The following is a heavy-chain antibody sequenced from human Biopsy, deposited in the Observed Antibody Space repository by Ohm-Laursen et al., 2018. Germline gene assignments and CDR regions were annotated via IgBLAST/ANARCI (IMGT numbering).Heavy chain of an antibody. CDR3: ARDGEAKYCKHGVCPSDF. CDR1: GVTLSGYK. Sequence: SLRLSCAASGVTLSGYKMNWVRQAPGKGLEWVSSISASGNHIYYTDSVKGRFTVSRDNGKNSVYLQMNSLRVEDTAVYYCARDGEAKYCKHGVCPSDFWGQGTLVIVSS. D-gene: IGHD2-8*01. J-gene: IGHJ4*02. V-gene: IGHV3-21*01. CDR2: ISASGNHI.